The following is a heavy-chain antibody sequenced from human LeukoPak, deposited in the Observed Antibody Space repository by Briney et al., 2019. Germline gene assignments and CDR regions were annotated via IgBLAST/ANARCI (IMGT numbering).Heavy chain of an antibody. Sequence: PSQTPSLTCAISGDSVSSNSAAWNWIRQSPSRGLEWLGRTYYRSKWYNDYAVSVKSRITINPDTSKNQFSLQLNSVTPEDTAVYYCARDPGRGGYDSSNPLDYWGQGTLVTVSS. V-gene: IGHV6-1*01. CDR1: GDSVSSNSAA. CDR3: ARDPGRGGYDSSNPLDY. J-gene: IGHJ4*02. CDR2: TYYRSKWYN. D-gene: IGHD3-22*01.